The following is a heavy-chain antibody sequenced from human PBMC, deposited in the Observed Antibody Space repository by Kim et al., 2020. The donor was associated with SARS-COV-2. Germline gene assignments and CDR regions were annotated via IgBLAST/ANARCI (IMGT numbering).Heavy chain of an antibody. CDR1: GGSISSYY. D-gene: IGHD1-26*01. J-gene: IGHJ4*02. CDR3: ARHRWELPPFDY. V-gene: IGHV4-59*08. CDR2: IYYSGST. Sequence: SETLSLTCTVSGGSISSYYWSWIRQHPGKGLEWIGYIYYSGSTNYNPSLKSRVTISVDTSKNQFSLKLSSVTAADTAVYYCARHRWELPPFDYWGQGTLVTVSS.